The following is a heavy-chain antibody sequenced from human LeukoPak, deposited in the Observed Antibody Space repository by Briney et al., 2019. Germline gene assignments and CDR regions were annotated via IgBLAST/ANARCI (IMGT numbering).Heavy chain of an antibody. Sequence: GSLRLSCAASGFSVSASYMSWVRQPPGKGLEWIGEIYHSGSTNYNPSLKSRVTISVDKSKNQFSLKLSSVTAADTAVYYCARRVVVITDYYYYYMDVWGKGTTVTVSS. CDR3: ARRVVVITDYYYYYMDV. V-gene: IGHV4-4*02. D-gene: IGHD3-22*01. CDR1: GFSVSASYM. J-gene: IGHJ6*03. CDR2: IYHSGST.